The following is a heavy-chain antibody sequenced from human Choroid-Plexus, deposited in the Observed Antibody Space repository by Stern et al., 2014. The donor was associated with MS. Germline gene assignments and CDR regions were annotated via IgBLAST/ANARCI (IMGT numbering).Heavy chain of an antibody. D-gene: IGHD2/OR15-2a*01. CDR2: VSYDGSNK. Sequence: VKLVESGGGVVQPGRPLRLSCVASGFTFGSCAMHWVRQAPGKGLEWATGVSYDGSNKYYADSVKGRFTISRDNSQNTLYMQMSSLRPEDTAVYYCAKDRQYLTYFFDHWGQGSLVTVSS. J-gene: IGHJ5*02. V-gene: IGHV3-30*18. CDR1: GFTFGSCA. CDR3: AKDRQYLTYFFDH.